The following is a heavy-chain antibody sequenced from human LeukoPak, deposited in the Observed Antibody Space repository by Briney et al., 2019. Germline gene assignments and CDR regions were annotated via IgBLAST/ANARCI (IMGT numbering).Heavy chain of an antibody. Sequence: SETLSLTCAVYGGSFSGYYWSWIRQPPGKGLEWIGEINHSGSTNYNPSLKSRVTISVDTSKNQFSLKLSSVTAADTAVYCCARPAGGSYYPFDYWGQGTLVTVSS. CDR2: INHSGST. J-gene: IGHJ4*02. V-gene: IGHV4-34*01. D-gene: IGHD1-26*01. CDR3: ARPAGGSYYPFDY. CDR1: GGSFSGYY.